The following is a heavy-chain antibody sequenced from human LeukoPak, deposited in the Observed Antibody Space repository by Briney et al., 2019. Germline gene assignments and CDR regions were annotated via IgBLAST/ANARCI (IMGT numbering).Heavy chain of an antibody. CDR2: INHSGST. D-gene: IGHD5-18*01. V-gene: IGHV4-34*01. CDR1: GGPFRGYY. Sequence: SETLSLTCAVYGGPFRGYYWSWIRQPPGKGLEWIGEINHSGSTNYNPSLKSRVIISVDTSKKQFSLKLSSVTAADTAVYYCARTRGYAFDYWGQGTLVTVSS. J-gene: IGHJ4*02. CDR3: ARTRGYAFDY.